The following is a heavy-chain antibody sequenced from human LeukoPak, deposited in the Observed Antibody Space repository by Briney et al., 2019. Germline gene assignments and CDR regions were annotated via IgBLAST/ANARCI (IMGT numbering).Heavy chain of an antibody. Sequence: PGGSLRLSCAASGFTFSSYAMSWVRQAPGKGLEWVSAISGSGGSTYYADSVKGRFTISRDNSKNTLYLQMNSLGAEDTAVYYCAKGHFTMVRGVGLYFDYWGQGTLVTVSS. CDR2: ISGSGGST. D-gene: IGHD3-10*01. CDR3: AKGHFTMVRGVGLYFDY. CDR1: GFTFSSYA. V-gene: IGHV3-23*01. J-gene: IGHJ4*02.